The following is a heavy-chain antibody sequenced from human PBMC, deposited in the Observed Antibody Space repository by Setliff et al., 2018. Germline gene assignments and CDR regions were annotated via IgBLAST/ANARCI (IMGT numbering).Heavy chain of an antibody. V-gene: IGHV3-74*01. CDR1: GLTLSHYW. D-gene: IGHD1-26*01. CDR2: INFDGTST. J-gene: IGHJ4*02. Sequence: PGGSLRLSCEGSGLTLSHYWMHWVRQGPGKGLVWVSYINFDGTSTNYADSVKGRFTISRDNSKNTLYLQMNSLRAEDTAVYYCAKDNEWDWEYFDYWGQGTLVTVSS. CDR3: AKDNEWDWEYFDY.